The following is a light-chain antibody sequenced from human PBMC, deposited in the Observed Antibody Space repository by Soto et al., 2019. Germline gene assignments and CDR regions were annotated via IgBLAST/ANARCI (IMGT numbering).Light chain of an antibody. Sequence: DVVMTQSPLFLPVTLGQPASISCSSSQSLIHSDGNTYLSWFQQRPGQSPRRLIYEVSDRDSGVPDRITGSGSGTDFTLKISRVEAEDVDVYYCLQGTHWPWTFGQGTELEIK. CDR1: QSLIHSDGNTY. V-gene: IGKV2-30*02. CDR3: LQGTHWPWT. J-gene: IGKJ1*01. CDR2: EVS.